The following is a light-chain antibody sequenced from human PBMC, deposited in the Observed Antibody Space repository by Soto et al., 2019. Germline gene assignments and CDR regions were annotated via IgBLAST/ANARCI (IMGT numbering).Light chain of an antibody. V-gene: IGKV3-11*01. CDR3: QQRSNWPPYT. CDR1: QSVTRY. Sequence: EVVLTQSPATLSLSPGEKATLSCRASQSVTRYIAWYQQKPRQVRRPPIYDAFNRATGVPARFSGSGSGTDFTLTISSLEPEDFAVYYCQQRSNWPPYTFGQGTRLEIK. CDR2: DAF. J-gene: IGKJ2*01.